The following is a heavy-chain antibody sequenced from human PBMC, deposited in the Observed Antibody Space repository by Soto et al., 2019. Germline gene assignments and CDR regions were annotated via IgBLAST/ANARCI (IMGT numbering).Heavy chain of an antibody. J-gene: IGHJ4*02. D-gene: IGHD6-19*01. V-gene: IGHV3-30-3*01. CDR3: ARGTGPADSSGFDY. CDR1: GFTFSSYA. Sequence: ESVGGVVQPGRSLRLSCAASGFTFSSYAMHWVRQAPGKGLEWVAVISYDGSNKYYADSVKGRFTISRDNSKNTLYLQMNSLGAEDTAVYYCARGTGPADSSGFDYWGQGTLVTVSS. CDR2: ISYDGSNK.